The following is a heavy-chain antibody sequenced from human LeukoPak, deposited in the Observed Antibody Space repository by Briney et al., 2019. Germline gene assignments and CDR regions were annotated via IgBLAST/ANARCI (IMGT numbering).Heavy chain of an antibody. V-gene: IGHV1-46*01. CDR3: ARARVAGKLDY. J-gene: IGHJ4*02. Sequence: ASVKVSCKASAYTFTSYYMHWVRQAPGQGLEWMGIINPSGGSTSYAQKFQGRVTMTRDTSTSTVYMELSSLRSEDTAVYYCARARVAGKLDYWGQGTLVTVSS. CDR2: INPSGGST. CDR1: AYTFTSYY. D-gene: IGHD2-15*01.